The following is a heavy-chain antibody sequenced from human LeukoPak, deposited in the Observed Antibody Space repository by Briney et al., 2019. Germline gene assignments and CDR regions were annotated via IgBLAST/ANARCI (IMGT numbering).Heavy chain of an antibody. CDR2: IYHSGST. CDR3: ARVPPKYCSGTSCHIDY. D-gene: IGHD2-2*02. V-gene: IGHV4-38-2*02. CDR1: GYSISSGYY. Sequence: SETPSLTCSVSGYSISSGYYWGWIRQPPGKGLEWIGSIYHSGSTYYNPSLKSRVTISVDTSKNQFSLKLSSVTAADTAVYYCARVPPKYCSGTSCHIDYWGQGTLVTVSS. J-gene: IGHJ4*02.